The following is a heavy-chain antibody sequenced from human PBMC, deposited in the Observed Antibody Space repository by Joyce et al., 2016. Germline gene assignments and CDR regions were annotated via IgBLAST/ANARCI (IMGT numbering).Heavy chain of an antibody. CDR1: GGPFRGFF. CDR3: ARSQWLAPLMY. Sequence: QVQLQQWGAGLLKPSETLSLTCAVSGGPFRGFFWTWVRQPPGKGLEWIGDINNSEVTNYNPSLKTRGTFSVDTSKNQFSLKLTSLSAADTAVYYCARSQWLAPLMYWGQGTPVTVSS. D-gene: IGHD6-19*01. CDR2: INNSEVT. J-gene: IGHJ4*02. V-gene: IGHV4-34*01.